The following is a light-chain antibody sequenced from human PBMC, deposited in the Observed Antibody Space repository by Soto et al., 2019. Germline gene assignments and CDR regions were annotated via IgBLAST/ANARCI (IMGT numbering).Light chain of an antibody. J-gene: IGKJ5*01. Sequence: DIVMTQSPDSLAVSLGERATINCKSSQSVLYSSNNKNYLAWYQQKPGQPPKLLIYWASTRESGVPDRFSGSGSGTDFTLTISSLQDEDVAVYYCQLYYSTPITFGQGTRLEIK. V-gene: IGKV4-1*01. CDR2: WAS. CDR1: QSVLYSSNNKNY. CDR3: QLYYSTPIT.